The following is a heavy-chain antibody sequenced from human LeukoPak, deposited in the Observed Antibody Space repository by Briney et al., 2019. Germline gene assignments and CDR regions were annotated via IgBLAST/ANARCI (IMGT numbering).Heavy chain of an antibody. V-gene: IGHV3-30*03. J-gene: IGHJ4*02. CDR1: GFTFSAYS. D-gene: IGHD2/OR15-2a*01. CDR3: VRDLSTHYSIDY. CDR2: ISYDGNIK. Sequence: GGSLRLSCATSGFTFSAYSMIWVRQTPGKGLEWVTFISYDGNIKYYADSVKGRFTISRDNSKNTLYLQMNSLRVEDTAVYYCVRDLSTHYSIDYWGPGTLVTVSS.